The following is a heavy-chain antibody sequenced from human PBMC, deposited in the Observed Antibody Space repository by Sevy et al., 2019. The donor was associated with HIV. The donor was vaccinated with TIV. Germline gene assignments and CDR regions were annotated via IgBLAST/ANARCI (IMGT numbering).Heavy chain of an antibody. CDR2: ISSSSSYT. CDR1: GFTFSDYY. V-gene: IGHV3-11*06. J-gene: IGHJ4*02. D-gene: IGHD3-16*01. CDR3: ARVVEKGLRLGESGGFYYFDY. Sequence: GGSLRLSCAASGFTFSDYYMSWIRQAPGKGLEWVSYISSSSSYTNYASSVKGRFTISRDKAKNSLYRQMNSLRAEDTAVYYCARVVEKGLRLGESGGFYYFDYWGQGTLVTVSS.